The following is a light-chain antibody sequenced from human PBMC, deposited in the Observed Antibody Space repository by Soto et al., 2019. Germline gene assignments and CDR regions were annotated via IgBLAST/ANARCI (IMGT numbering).Light chain of an antibody. V-gene: IGKV1-17*03. Sequence: DIQMTQSAAAMSASVGDRVTITCRASQDISKYLAWFQQKPGKVPERLIYSASTLQSGVPSRFSCSGSGTEFTLTISSLQPEDFATYYCLQHDSYPITYGQGTRLEIK. CDR3: LQHDSYPIT. J-gene: IGKJ5*01. CDR2: SAS. CDR1: QDISKY.